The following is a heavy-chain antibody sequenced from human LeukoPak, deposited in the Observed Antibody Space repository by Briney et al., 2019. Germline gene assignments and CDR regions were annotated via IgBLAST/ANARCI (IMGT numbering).Heavy chain of an antibody. V-gene: IGHV1-58*01. Sequence: VASVKVSCKASGFTFTSYAVQWVRQARGQRLEWIGWIVVGSGNTNYAQKFQERVTITRDMSTSTAYMELSSLRSEDTAVYYCAKDVGNYYDSSGYYSPLYYFDYWGQGTLVTVSS. J-gene: IGHJ4*02. D-gene: IGHD3-22*01. CDR3: AKDVGNYYDSSGYYSPLYYFDY. CDR1: GFTFTSYA. CDR2: IVVGSGNT.